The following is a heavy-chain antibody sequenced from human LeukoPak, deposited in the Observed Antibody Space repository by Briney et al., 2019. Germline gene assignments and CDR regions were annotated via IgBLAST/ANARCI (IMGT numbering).Heavy chain of an antibody. CDR1: DVSISSSTYY. V-gene: IGHV4-39*02. CDR2: IYHTGST. Sequence: SETLSLTCSVSDVSISSSTYYWAWIRQPPGKGLEWIGSIYHTGSTYYTPSLRSRVSLSVDTTRKQFSLKLSSVTAADTAVYYCARDGGDRTFDYWGQGTLVTVSS. CDR3: ARDGGDRTFDY. J-gene: IGHJ4*02. D-gene: IGHD2-21*02.